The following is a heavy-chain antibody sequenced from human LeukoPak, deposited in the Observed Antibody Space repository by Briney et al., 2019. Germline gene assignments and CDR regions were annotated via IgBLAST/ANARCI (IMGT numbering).Heavy chain of an antibody. CDR2: VRSEADGGTT. Sequence: GGSLRLSCAASGFTFGDHAMCWVREDPGKGVGWVCFVRSEADGGTTEYAASVKGRFTISRDDSKSTAYLQMNSLKAEDTAVYYCARGPICLCLNYGMDVWGQGTTVIVSS. D-gene: IGHD3-16*01. CDR1: GFTFGDHA. CDR3: ARGPICLCLNYGMDV. V-gene: IGHV3-49*04. J-gene: IGHJ6*02.